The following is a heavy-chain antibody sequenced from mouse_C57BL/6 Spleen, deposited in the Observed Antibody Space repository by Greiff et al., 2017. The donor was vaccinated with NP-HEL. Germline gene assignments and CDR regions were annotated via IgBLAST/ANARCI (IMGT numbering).Heavy chain of an antibody. V-gene: IGHV1-82*01. CDR1: GYAFSSSW. CDR3: ARGYYGSSYYAMDD. CDR2: IYPGDGDT. Sequence: VQLQQSGPELVKPGASVKISCKASGYAFSSSWMNWVKQRPGKGLEWIGRIYPGDGDTNYNGKFKGKATLTADKSSSTAYMQLSSLTSEDSAVYFCARGYYGSSYYAMDDWGQGTSVTVSS. J-gene: IGHJ4*01. D-gene: IGHD1-1*01.